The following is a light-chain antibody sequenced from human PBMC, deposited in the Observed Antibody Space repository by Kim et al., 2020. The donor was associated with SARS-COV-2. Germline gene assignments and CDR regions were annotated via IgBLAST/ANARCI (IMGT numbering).Light chain of an antibody. CDR2: QDS. J-gene: IGLJ2*01. V-gene: IGLV3-1*01. CDR3: QAWDSSRVV. Sequence: SPGQTASITCSGDKLGDKFACWYKQKPGQSPVLVIYQDSKRPSGIPERFSGSNSGNTATLTISGTQAMDEADYYCQAWDSSRVVFGGGTQLTVL. CDR1: KLGDKF.